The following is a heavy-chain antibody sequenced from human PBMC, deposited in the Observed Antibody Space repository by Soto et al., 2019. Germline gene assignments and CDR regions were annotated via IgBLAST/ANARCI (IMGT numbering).Heavy chain of an antibody. CDR1: GYTFTSYG. D-gene: IGHD2-15*01. CDR3: ARDPLFCSGCSCYSGAFDI. Sequence: QVQLVQSGAEVKKPGASVKVSCKASGYTFTSYGISWVRQAPGQGVEWMGGISAYNGNTNYAQKLQGRVTMTTDTSTSTAYMKLRSLRSDDTGVYYCARDPLFCSGCSCYSGAFDIWGQGTMVTVSS. J-gene: IGHJ3*02. CDR2: ISAYNGNT. V-gene: IGHV1-18*01.